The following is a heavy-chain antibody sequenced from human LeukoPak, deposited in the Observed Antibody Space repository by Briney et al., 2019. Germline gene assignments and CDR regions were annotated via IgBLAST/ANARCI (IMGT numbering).Heavy chain of an antibody. J-gene: IGHJ4*02. V-gene: IGHV3-48*04. CDR1: RFTFSSST. Sequence: HPGGSLRLSCAASRFTFSSSTMNWVRQAPGKGLEWVSYISSSGSTIYYADSVKGRFTISRDNAKNSLYLQMNSLRAEDTAVYYCARVMPVQVRGGSDYWGQGTLVTVSS. CDR2: ISSSGSTI. D-gene: IGHD3-16*01. CDR3: ARVMPVQVRGGSDY.